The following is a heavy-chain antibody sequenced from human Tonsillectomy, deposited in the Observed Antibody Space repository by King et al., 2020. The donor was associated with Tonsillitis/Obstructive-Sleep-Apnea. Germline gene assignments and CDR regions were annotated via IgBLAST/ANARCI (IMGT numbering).Heavy chain of an antibody. CDR3: ARVVPAAPSRGYFDY. D-gene: IGHD2-2*01. Sequence: QLQQWGAGLLKPSETLSLTCAVYGGSFSGYYWSWIRQPPGKGLEWIGEINHSGSTNYNPSLKSRVTISVDTSKNQFSLKLSSVTAADTAVYYCARVVPAAPSRGYFDYWGQGTLVTVSS. CDR1: GGSFSGYY. J-gene: IGHJ4*02. V-gene: IGHV4-34*01. CDR2: INHSGST.